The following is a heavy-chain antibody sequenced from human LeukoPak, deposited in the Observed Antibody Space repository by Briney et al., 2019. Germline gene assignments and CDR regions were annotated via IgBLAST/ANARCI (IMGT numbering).Heavy chain of an antibody. CDR2: FDPEDGET. CDR1: GYTLTELS. D-gene: IGHD2-15*01. CDR3: ATDLLLGVVAAIPRTGY. J-gene: IGHJ4*02. Sequence: ASVKVSCKVSGYTLTELSMHWVRQAPGKGPEWMGGFDPEDGETIYAQKFQGRVTMTEDTSTDTAYMELSSLRYEDTAVYYCATDLLLGVVAAIPRTGYWGQGTLVTVSS. V-gene: IGHV1-24*01.